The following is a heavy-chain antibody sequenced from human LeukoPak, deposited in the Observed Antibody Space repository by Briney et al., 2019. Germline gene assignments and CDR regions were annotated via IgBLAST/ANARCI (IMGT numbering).Heavy chain of an antibody. CDR3: ARDRPRYCSSTSCSNHATPWYFDL. CDR2: IYYSGST. D-gene: IGHD2-2*01. V-gene: IGHV4-30-4*01. CDR1: GGSISSGDYY. J-gene: IGHJ2*01. Sequence: SQTLSLTCTVSGGSISSGDYYWSWIRQPPGKGLEWIGYIYYSGSTYYNPSLKSRVTISVDTSKNQFSLKLSSVTAADTAVYYCARDRPRYCSSTSCSNHATPWYFDLWGRGTLVTVSS.